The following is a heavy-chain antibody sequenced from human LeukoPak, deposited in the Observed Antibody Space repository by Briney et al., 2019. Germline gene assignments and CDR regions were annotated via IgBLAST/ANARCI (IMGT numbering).Heavy chain of an antibody. Sequence: GVSLRLSCSASGFAFSDCWMNWVRQAPGKGPEWVANINLGGSAKLYMDSVRGRCTISRDNAKNSLYLQLNSLRVEDTAVYYCAAWGLNNYRGQGTLVTVSS. J-gene: IGHJ4*02. CDR3: AAWGLNNY. D-gene: IGHD7-27*01. V-gene: IGHV3-7*01. CDR1: GFAFSDCW. CDR2: INLGGSAK.